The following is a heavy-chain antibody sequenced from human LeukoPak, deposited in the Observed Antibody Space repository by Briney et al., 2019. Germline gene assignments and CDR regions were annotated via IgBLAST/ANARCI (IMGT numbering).Heavy chain of an antibody. CDR2: IIPMLGTS. Sequence: ASVKVSCKTSGGTLSNYAISWVRQAPGQGREWMGGIIPMLGTSDHAQRFQGRLTITADESTSTAYMELSSLRSEDTAIYYCARSRVRGLIILAFDYWGQGTLVTVSS. D-gene: IGHD3-10*01. CDR3: ARSRVRGLIILAFDY. V-gene: IGHV1-69*13. CDR1: GGTLSNYA. J-gene: IGHJ4*02.